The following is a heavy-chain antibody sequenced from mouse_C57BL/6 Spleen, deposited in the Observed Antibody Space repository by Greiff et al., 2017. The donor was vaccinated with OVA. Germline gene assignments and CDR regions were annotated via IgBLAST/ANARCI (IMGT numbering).Heavy chain of an antibody. CDR3: ARGGYYSFAY. CDR1: GYSITSGYY. CDR2: ISYDGSN. D-gene: IGHD2-3*01. Sequence: EVHLVESGPGLVKPSQSLSLTCSVTGYSITSGYYWNWIRQFPGNKLEWMGYISYDGSNNYNPSLKNRISITRDTSKNQFFLKLNSVTTEDTATYYCARGGYYSFAYWGQGTLVTVSA. J-gene: IGHJ3*01. V-gene: IGHV3-6*01.